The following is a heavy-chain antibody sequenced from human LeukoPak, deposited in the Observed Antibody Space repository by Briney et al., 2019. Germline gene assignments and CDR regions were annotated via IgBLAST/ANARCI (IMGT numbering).Heavy chain of an antibody. CDR1: GFTFSSYS. CDR2: ITSSGSAI. D-gene: IGHD1-26*01. V-gene: IGHV3-48*04. CDR3: ARDPTTNAFDI. J-gene: IGHJ3*02. Sequence: GGSLRLSCAASGFTFSSYSMNWVRQAPGKGLEWVSYITSSGSAIYYADSVRGRFTISRDNAKNSLYLQMNSLRAEDTAIYYCARDPTTNAFDIWGHGTMVTVSS.